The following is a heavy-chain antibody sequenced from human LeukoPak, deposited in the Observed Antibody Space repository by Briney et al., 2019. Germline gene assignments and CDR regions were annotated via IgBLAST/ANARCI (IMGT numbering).Heavy chain of an antibody. CDR2: IYYSGST. Sequence: SETLSLTCTVSGGSISSGDYYWSWIRQPPGKGLEWIGYIYYSGSTYYNPSLKSRVTISVDTSKNQFSLKLSSVTAVDTAVYYCARLMTTVTTSHYGMDVWGQGTTVTVSS. CDR3: ARLMTTVTTSHYGMDV. V-gene: IGHV4-30-4*01. D-gene: IGHD4-17*01. J-gene: IGHJ6*02. CDR1: GGSISSGDYY.